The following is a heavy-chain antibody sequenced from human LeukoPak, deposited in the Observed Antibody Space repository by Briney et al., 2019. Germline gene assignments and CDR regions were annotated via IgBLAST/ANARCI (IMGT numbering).Heavy chain of an antibody. Sequence: ASVKVSCKASGYTFTSYAMHWVRQAPGQRLEWMGWINAGNGNTKYSQKSQGRVTITRDTSASTAYMELSSLRSEDTAVYYCARSYCGGDCSVDYWGQGTLVTVSS. CDR3: ARSYCGGDCSVDY. J-gene: IGHJ4*02. D-gene: IGHD2-21*02. CDR2: INAGNGNT. V-gene: IGHV1-3*01. CDR1: GYTFTSYA.